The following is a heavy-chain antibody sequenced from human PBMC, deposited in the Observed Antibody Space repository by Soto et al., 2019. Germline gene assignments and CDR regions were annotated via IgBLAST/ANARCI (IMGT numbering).Heavy chain of an antibody. V-gene: IGHV4-31*03. J-gene: IGHJ4*02. Sequence: SETLSLTFTVSAGSISSGDYYWSWMRQHPGKGLEWIGYIYYRGSTYYNPSLKSRVTISVDTSKNQFSLKLSSVTAADTAVYYCARRTGVVTRYFDYWGQGTLVTVSS. CDR1: AGSISSGDYY. D-gene: IGHD3-3*01. CDR2: IYYRGST. CDR3: ARRTGVVTRYFDY.